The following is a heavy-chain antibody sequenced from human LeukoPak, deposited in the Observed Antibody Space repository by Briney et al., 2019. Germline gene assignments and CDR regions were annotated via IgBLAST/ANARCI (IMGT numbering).Heavy chain of an antibody. Sequence: GGSLTLSCAASGFTFNKAWMNWVRQASGKGLEWVGRVKSKSRDTYYAALVKGRYTISRDDSKDTVSLHMSNLKVEDTALYYCVTQRQWLGDSWGQGTLVTVSS. CDR3: VTQRQWLGDS. D-gene: IGHD5-24*01. J-gene: IGHJ5*01. CDR2: VKSKSRDT. V-gene: IGHV3-15*01. CDR1: GFTFNKAW.